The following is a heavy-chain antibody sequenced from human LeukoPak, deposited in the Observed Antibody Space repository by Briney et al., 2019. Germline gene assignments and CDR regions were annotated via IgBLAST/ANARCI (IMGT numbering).Heavy chain of an antibody. Sequence: GPLRLSCAASGFTFSSYSMIWVRQAPGKGLEWVSSISSSSTYIEYADSVKGRFTISRDNAENSLNLQMNSLRAGDTAVYYCARDRGVTTSGYFDYWGQGTLVTVSS. V-gene: IGHV3-21*01. CDR3: ARDRGVTTSGYFDY. CDR1: GFTFSSYS. D-gene: IGHD4-17*01. CDR2: ISSSSTYI. J-gene: IGHJ4*02.